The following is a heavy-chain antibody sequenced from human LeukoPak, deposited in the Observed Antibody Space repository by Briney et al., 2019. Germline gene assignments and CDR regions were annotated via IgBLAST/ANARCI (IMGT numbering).Heavy chain of an antibody. Sequence: ASVKVSCKASGYNFNDYYMHWVRQVTGQGFEWLGWINPKNGYATYAGNFLGRLTMTSDKSTSTISMDLISLRCDDTAIYYCAKAGRSDYFLRWFDPWGQGTLVTVSS. D-gene: IGHD3-10*01. V-gene: IGHV1-2*02. J-gene: IGHJ5*02. CDR3: AKAGRSDYFLRWFDP. CDR1: GYNFNDYY. CDR2: INPKNGYA.